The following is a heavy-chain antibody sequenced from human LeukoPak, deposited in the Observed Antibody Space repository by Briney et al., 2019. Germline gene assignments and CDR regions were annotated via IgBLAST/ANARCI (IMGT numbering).Heavy chain of an antibody. CDR2: IYTSGRT. V-gene: IGHV4-4*09. CDR1: GGSISSYY. Sequence: SETLSLTCTVSGGSISSYYWSWIRQPPGKGLEWIGYIYTSGRTNYNPSLKSRVTISVDTSKNQFSLKLSSVTAADTAVYYCARFGSSSWDYYYMDVWGKGTTVTVSS. CDR3: ARFGSSSWDYYYMDV. J-gene: IGHJ6*03. D-gene: IGHD6-13*01.